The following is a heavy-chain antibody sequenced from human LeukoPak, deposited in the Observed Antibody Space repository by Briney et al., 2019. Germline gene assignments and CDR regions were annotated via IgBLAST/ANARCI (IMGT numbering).Heavy chain of an antibody. CDR2: IYYSGST. CDR3: ASGTYYYEPYYFDY. J-gene: IGHJ4*02. CDR1: GRSISSYY. Sequence: SETPSLTCTVSGRSISSYYRSWIRQPPGKWMEWIGYIYYSGSTNYNPSLKSRVTISVAPSKNQFSLKLSSVTAADTAVYYCASGTYYYEPYYFDYWGQGNLVTVSS. V-gene: IGHV4-59*08. D-gene: IGHD3-22*01.